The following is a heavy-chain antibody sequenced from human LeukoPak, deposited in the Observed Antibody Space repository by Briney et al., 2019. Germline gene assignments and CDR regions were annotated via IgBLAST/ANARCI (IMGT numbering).Heavy chain of an antibody. CDR2: IYYSGST. D-gene: IGHD2-2*03. J-gene: IGHJ6*02. V-gene: IGHV4-59*01. CDR3: ARDDLDNYGMDV. CDR1: GGSISSYY. Sequence: SETLSLTCTVSGGSISSYYWSWIRQPPGKGLEWIGYIYYSGSTNYKPSLKSQVTISVDTSKNQFSLKLSSVTAADTAVYYCARDDLDNYGMDVWGQGTTVTVSS.